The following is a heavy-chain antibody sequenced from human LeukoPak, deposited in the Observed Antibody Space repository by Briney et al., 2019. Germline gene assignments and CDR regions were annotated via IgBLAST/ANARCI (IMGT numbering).Heavy chain of an antibody. D-gene: IGHD2-21*02. CDR3: ARALAYCGGDCHYYMDV. J-gene: IGHJ6*03. V-gene: IGHV4-4*02. Sequence: SETLSLTCAVSGGSISSNNWWSWVRQPPGKGLEWIGEIYHSGSTNSNPSLKSRVTISVDTSKNQFSLKLGSVTAADTAVYYCARALAYCGGDCHYYMDVWGKGTTVTISS. CDR1: GGSISSNNW. CDR2: IYHSGST.